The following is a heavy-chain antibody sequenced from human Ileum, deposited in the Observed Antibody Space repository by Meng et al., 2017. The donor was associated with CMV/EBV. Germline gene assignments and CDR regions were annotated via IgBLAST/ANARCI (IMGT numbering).Heavy chain of an antibody. J-gene: IGHJ4*02. CDR2: ITGRDDSP. V-gene: IGHV3-23*01. Sequence: GGSLRLSCVASGFPFSTYDMSWVRQAPGEGLEWVSAITGRDDSPYYADSVKGRFTISRDKSRNTLFLQMNSLRVEDTALYYCVKGGWLDDWGQGTLVTVSS. D-gene: IGHD2-15*01. CDR1: GFPFSTYD. CDR3: VKGGWLDD.